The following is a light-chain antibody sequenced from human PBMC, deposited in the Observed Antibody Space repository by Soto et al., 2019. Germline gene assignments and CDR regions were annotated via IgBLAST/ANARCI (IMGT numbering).Light chain of an antibody. CDR1: QGISNY. CDR3: QKYNSAPQWT. V-gene: IGKV1-27*01. CDR2: AAS. Sequence: DIPMTQSPSSLSASVGDRVTITCRARQGISNYLAWYQQKPGKVPKLLIYAASTLQSGVPSRFSGSGSGTDFTLTISSLQPEDVATYYCQKYNSAPQWTFGQGTKVEIK. J-gene: IGKJ1*01.